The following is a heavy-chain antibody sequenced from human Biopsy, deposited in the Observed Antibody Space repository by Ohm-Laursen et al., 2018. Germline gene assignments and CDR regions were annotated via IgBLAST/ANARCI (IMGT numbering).Heavy chain of an antibody. D-gene: IGHD7-27*01. CDR1: GFTFSTYA. J-gene: IGHJ4*02. Sequence: SLRLSCSASGFTFSTYAMNWVRQAPGQGLEWISCISSTSSATYYADSVKGRFTVSRDNAKNSLFLQMNSLKAEDTAVYYCARDPNWGSGYWGQGTLVTVSS. CDR3: ARDPNWGSGY. V-gene: IGHV3-48*01. CDR2: ISSTSSAT.